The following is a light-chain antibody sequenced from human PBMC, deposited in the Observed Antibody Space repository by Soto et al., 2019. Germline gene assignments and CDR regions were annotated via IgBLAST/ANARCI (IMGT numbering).Light chain of an antibody. CDR2: KAS. V-gene: IGLV3-25*03. CDR1: ALPKQY. Sequence: SYELTQPPSVSVSPGQTARITCSGDALPKQYAYWYQQKPGQAPVLVIYKASERPSGIPERFSGSISGTTVTLTISGVQAEDEADYYCQSADSSGTYVVFGGGTKLTVL. J-gene: IGLJ2*01. CDR3: QSADSSGTYVV.